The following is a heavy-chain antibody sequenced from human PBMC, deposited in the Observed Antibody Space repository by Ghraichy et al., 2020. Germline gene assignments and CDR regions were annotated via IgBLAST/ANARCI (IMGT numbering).Heavy chain of an antibody. CDR2: TFYRSKWYV. Sequence: SETLSLTCAISGDSVSSNSAAWSWIRQSPSRGLEWLGRTFYRSKWYVDYAVSLQSRIIINTDTSKNQMSLQLTSVTPEDTGVYYCSRDGTDGSYFAFWGQGALVTGSS. D-gene: IGHD1-26*01. J-gene: IGHJ4*02. V-gene: IGHV6-1*01. CDR1: GDSVSSNSAA. CDR3: SRDGTDGSYFAF.